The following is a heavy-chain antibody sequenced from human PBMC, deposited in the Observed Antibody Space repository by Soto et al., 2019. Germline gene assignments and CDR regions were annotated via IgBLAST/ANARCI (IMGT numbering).Heavy chain of an antibody. V-gene: IGHV3-30-3*01. J-gene: IGHJ6*01. CDR3: AGLLVITNYDFYGIDF. Sequence: WGSLRLSCAASGFTFSSYAMHWVRQAPGKGLEWVAVISYYVSNKYYADSVKGRFTISRDNSKNTLYLQMNSLRAEDTAVYYCAGLLVITNYDFYGIDFCGQGTTVT. D-gene: IGHD3-22*01. CDR1: GFTFSSYA. CDR2: ISYYVSNK.